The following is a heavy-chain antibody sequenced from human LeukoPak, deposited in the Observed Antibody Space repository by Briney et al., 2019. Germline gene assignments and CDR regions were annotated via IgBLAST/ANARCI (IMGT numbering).Heavy chain of an antibody. CDR3: AKNRVGSYYSGSDY. D-gene: IGHD1-26*01. CDR1: GFTFSSYA. Sequence: GGSLRLSCAASGFTFSSYAMNWVRQAPGKGLEWVSAVRGSDAGTSYADSVKGRFTISRDNSKNTLYLQVNSLRAEDTAVYYCAKNRVGSYYSGSDYWGQGTLVTVPS. CDR2: VRGSDAGT. J-gene: IGHJ4*02. V-gene: IGHV3-23*01.